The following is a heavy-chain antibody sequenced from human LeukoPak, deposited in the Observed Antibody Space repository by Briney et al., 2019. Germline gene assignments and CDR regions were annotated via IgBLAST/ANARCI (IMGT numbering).Heavy chain of an antibody. D-gene: IGHD3-10*01. CDR2: ISDHSRDG. J-gene: IGHJ3*02. V-gene: IGHV1-18*01. Sequence: ASVKVSCKASGYIFTNHGISWVRQAPGQGLEWVGWISDHSRDGHYAQKFQGRVTMTSDTSATTAYMELRSLRSDDTAVYYCARKNSGSKDDAFDIWGQGTMVTVSA. CDR1: GYIFTNHG. CDR3: ARKNSGSKDDAFDI.